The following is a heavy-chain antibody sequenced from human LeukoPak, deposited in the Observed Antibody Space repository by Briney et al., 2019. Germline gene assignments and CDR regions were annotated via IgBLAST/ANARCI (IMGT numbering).Heavy chain of an antibody. CDR1: GFTFSSYT. CDR3: ARHEHGRRRGYSYGYSLGY. J-gene: IGHJ4*02. D-gene: IGHD5-18*01. CDR2: ISSSSSYI. V-gene: IGHV3-21*01. Sequence: GGSLRLSCAASGFTFSSYTMNWVRQAPGKGLEWVSSISSSSSYIYYADSVKGRFTISRDNAKNSLYLQMNSLRAEDTAVYYCARHEHGRRRGYSYGYSLGYWGQGTLVTVSS.